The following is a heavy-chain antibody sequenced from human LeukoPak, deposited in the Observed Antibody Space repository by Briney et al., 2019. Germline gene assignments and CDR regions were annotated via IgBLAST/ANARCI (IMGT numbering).Heavy chain of an antibody. CDR2: INSDGSST. V-gene: IGHV3-74*01. D-gene: IGHD3-10*01. CDR1: GFTFSSYW. J-gene: IGHJ4*02. Sequence: GGSLRLSCAASGFTFSSYWMHWVRQAPGKGLVWVSRINSDGSSTSYADSVKGRFTISRDNAKNTLYLQMNSLRAEDTAVYYCARELRRGKVWFGELSPVDYWGQGTLVTVSS. CDR3: ARELRRGKVWFGELSPVDY.